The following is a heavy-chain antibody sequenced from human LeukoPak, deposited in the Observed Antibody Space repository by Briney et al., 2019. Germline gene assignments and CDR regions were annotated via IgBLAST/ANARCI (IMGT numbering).Heavy chain of an antibody. CDR1: GGTFSSYA. J-gene: IGHJ4*02. CDR3: ARDLVIAAPPGYGGGYYFDY. D-gene: IGHD6-13*01. CDR2: IIPIFGTA. Sequence: GASVKVSCKASGGTFSSYAISWVRQAPGQGLEWMGGIIPIFGTANYAQKFQGRVTITADESTSTAYMELSSLRSEDTAAYYCARDLVIAAPPGYGGGYYFDYWGQGTLVTVSS. V-gene: IGHV1-69*13.